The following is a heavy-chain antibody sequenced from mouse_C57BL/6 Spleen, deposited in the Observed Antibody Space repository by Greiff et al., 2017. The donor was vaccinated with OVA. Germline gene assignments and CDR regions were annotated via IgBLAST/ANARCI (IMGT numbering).Heavy chain of an antibody. V-gene: IGHV14-3*01. CDR2: IDPANGNT. J-gene: IGHJ3*01. D-gene: IGHD2-4*01. Sequence: VQLQQSVAELVRPGASVKLSCTASGFPIKNTYMHWVKQRPEQGLEWIGRIDPANGNTKYAPKFQGKATITADTSSNTAYLQLSSLTSEDTAIYYCARDDYDAWFAYWGQGTLVTVSA. CDR3: ARDDYDAWFAY. CDR1: GFPIKNTY.